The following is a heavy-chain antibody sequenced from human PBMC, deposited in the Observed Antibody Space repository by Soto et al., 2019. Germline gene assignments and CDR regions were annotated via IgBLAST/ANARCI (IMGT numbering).Heavy chain of an antibody. V-gene: IGHV3-9*01. CDR2: ITWNSGSL. Sequence: EVQLVESGGGLVQPGRSLRLSCAASGFTFSNYAMHWVRQAPGKGLEWVSLITWNSGSLSYADSVKGRFTISRDNAKNSLYLDMNSLRPPDTALYYCANSFGSGSYPFDSWGQGTLVTVSS. D-gene: IGHD3-10*01. J-gene: IGHJ4*02. CDR1: GFTFSNYA. CDR3: ANSFGSGSYPFDS.